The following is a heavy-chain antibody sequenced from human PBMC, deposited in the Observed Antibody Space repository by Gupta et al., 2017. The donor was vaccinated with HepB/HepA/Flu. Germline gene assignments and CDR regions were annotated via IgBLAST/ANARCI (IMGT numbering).Heavy chain of an antibody. Sequence: EVQLLESGGGLVQPGGSLRLSRAASGFQFSSLSMSWVRQAPGKGLEWVFSLRGSDGSTYFADSVKGRFTISRDISTNTLFLQMNGLRAEDTTRYYCAKPSSISSGWFWEYEYWGQGILVTVSS. CDR3: AKPSSISSGWFWEYEY. J-gene: IGHJ4*02. V-gene: IGHV3-23*01. D-gene: IGHD6-13*01. CDR2: LRGSDGST. CDR1: GFQFSSLS.